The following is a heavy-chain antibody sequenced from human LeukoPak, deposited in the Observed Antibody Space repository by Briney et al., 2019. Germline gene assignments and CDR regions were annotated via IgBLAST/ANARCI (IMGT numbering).Heavy chain of an antibody. D-gene: IGHD3-22*01. V-gene: IGHV4-61*01. J-gene: IGHJ4*02. CDR1: GGSVSSGSYY. Sequence: PSETLSLTCTVSGGSVSSGSYYWSWIRQPPGKGLEWIGYIYHSGSTNYNPSLKSRVTISVDTSKNQFSLKLSSVTAADTAVYYCARGGVYDSSGYYYVVLVYWGQGTLVTVSS. CDR3: ARGGVYDSSGYYYVVLVY. CDR2: IYHSGST.